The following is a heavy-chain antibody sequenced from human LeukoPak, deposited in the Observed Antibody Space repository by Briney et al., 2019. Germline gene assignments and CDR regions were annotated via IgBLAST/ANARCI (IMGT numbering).Heavy chain of an antibody. V-gene: IGHV1-18*01. Sequence: GASVKVSCKASSYTFTNYAFTWVRQAPGQGLEWMGWISAYNGNTNYAQKFQGRVTITADESTSTAYMELSSLRSEDTAVYYCASEIGYGDSYFDYWGQGTLVTVSS. CDR3: ASEIGYGDSYFDY. CDR2: ISAYNGNT. J-gene: IGHJ4*02. CDR1: SYTFTNYA. D-gene: IGHD4-17*01.